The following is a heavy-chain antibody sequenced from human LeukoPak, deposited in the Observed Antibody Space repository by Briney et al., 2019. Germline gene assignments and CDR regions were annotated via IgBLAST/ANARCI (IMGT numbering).Heavy chain of an antibody. J-gene: IGHJ4*02. CDR3: ASGGPLWFGELLTRFDY. CDR1: GASISRSSYY. Sequence: SGTLSLTCTVSGASISRSSYYWGWIRQPPGKGLEWIGSIYYSGSTYYNPSLKSRVTIFVDTSKNQFSLKLYSVTAADTAVYYCASGGPLWFGELLTRFDYWGQGTLVTVSS. D-gene: IGHD3-10*01. V-gene: IGHV4-39*01. CDR2: IYYSGST.